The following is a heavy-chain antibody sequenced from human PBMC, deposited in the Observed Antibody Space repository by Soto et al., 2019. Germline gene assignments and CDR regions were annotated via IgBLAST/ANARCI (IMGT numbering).Heavy chain of an antibody. CDR3: ARTPTP. CDR1: GGSISSGGYS. CDR2: IYHSGST. V-gene: IGHV4-30-2*01. Sequence: SETLSLTCAVSGGSISSGGYSWSWIRQPPGKGLEWIGYIYHSGSTYYNPSLKSRVTISVDRSKNQSSLKLSSVTAADTAVYYRARTPTPWGQGTLVTVSS. J-gene: IGHJ5*02. D-gene: IGHD1-26*01.